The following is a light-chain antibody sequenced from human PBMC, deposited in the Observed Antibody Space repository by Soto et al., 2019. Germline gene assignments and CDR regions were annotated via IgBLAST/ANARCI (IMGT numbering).Light chain of an antibody. Sequence: EIVFTQSPGTLSFSPGERATLSCRASQSVSSNYLAWYQQKPGQAPRLLIYDTSSRATGIPDRFSGSGSGTDFTLSISRLEPEDFAVYYCQQYGSSPGTFGGGTKVDIK. CDR1: QSVSSNY. V-gene: IGKV3-20*01. CDR2: DTS. CDR3: QQYGSSPGT. J-gene: IGKJ4*01.